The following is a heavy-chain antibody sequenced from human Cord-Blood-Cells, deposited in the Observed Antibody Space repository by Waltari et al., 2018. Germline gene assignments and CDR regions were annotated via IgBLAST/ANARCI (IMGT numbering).Heavy chain of an antibody. CDR2: SNPSGGST. D-gene: IGHD3-3*01. Sequence: QVQLVQSGAEVKKPGDSVKVSCKASGYTFTSYYMTWVRQAHGQGLEWMGISNPSGGSTSYAQKFQGRVTMTRDTSTSTVYMELSSLRSEDTAVYYCARDLWSGYGHYYYYGMDVWGQGTTVTVSS. CDR3: ARDLWSGYGHYYYYGMDV. J-gene: IGHJ6*02. V-gene: IGHV1-46*01. CDR1: GYTFTSYY.